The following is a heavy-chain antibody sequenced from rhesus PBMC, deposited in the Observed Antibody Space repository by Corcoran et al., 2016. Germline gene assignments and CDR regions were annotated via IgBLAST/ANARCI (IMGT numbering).Heavy chain of an antibody. V-gene: IGHV4-106*01. J-gene: IGHJ3*01. CDR3: ARDLGSGSYYNHDAFDF. CDR2: IYGSGGGT. CDR1: GGSISDDYY. D-gene: IGHD3-16*01. Sequence: QVKLQESGPGLEKPSETLSHTCAGSGGSISDDYYWSWIRKPPGNGLEWIGYIYGSGGGTNYNPSLTNRVTISIDTSKNQFSLNLSSVTAADTAVYYCARDLGSGSYYNHDAFDFWGQGLRVTVSS.